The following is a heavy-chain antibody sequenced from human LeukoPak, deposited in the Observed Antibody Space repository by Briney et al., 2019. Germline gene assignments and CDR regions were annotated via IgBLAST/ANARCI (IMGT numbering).Heavy chain of an antibody. Sequence: SETLSLTCTVSGGSISSSSYYWGWIRQPPGKGLEWIGSIYYSGSTYYNPSLKSRVTISVDTSKNQFSLKVSSVTAADTAVYYCARVRGDGYNNYFDYWGQGTLVTVSS. D-gene: IGHD5-24*01. CDR1: GGSISSSSYY. CDR3: ARVRGDGYNNYFDY. V-gene: IGHV4-39*07. J-gene: IGHJ4*02. CDR2: IYYSGST.